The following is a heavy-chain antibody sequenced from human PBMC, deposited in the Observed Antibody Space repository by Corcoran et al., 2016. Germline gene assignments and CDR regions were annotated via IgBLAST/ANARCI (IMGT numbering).Heavy chain of an antibody. CDR2: IYYSGSN. J-gene: IGHJ4*02. V-gene: IGHV4-39*07. Sequence: QLQLQESGPGLVKPSETLSLTCTVTGGSISSSSYYWGWIRQPPGKGLEWIGSIYYSGSNYYNPSLKSRVTISVDTSKNQFSLKLRSVTAADTALYYCAREGIAVAGTAIDYGGQGTLVTVSS. CDR1: GGSISSSSYY. CDR3: AREGIAVAGTAIDY. D-gene: IGHD6-19*01.